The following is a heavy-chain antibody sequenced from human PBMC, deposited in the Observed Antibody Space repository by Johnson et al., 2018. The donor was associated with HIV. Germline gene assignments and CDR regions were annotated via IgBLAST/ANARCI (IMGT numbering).Heavy chain of an antibody. CDR3: ARGYCSGGSCYSEYAFDI. V-gene: IGHV3-33*08. Sequence: QVQLVESGGGLVQPGGSLRLSCAASGFTFSSYGMHWVRQAPGKGLEWVAVIWYDGGNEYYADSVKGRFTFSRDNAKNSLYLQMNSLRAEDTAVYYCARGYCSGGSCYSEYAFDIWGQGTMVTVSS. CDR1: GFTFSSYG. CDR2: IWYDGGNE. J-gene: IGHJ3*02. D-gene: IGHD2-15*01.